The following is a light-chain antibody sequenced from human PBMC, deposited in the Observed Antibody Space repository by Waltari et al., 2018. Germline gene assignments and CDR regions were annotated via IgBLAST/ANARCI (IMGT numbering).Light chain of an antibody. CDR3: HQYYTTPYT. CDR1: QSVSSN. J-gene: IGKJ2*01. V-gene: IGKV3-15*01. CDR2: WAS. Sequence: EIVMTQSPATLSVSPGERATLSCRASQSVSSNLAWYQQKPGQPPKLLIYWASTRESWVPDLFSGSGSGTDFTLTVSSLQAEDVAVYYCHQYYTTPYTFGQGTKLEIK.